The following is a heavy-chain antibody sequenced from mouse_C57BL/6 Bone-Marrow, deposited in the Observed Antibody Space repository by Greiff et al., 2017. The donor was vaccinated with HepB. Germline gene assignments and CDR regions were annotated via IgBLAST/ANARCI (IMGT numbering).Heavy chain of an antibody. CDR3: ARSGSMDYDDRFAY. D-gene: IGHD2-4*01. Sequence: VQLQQSGPELVKPGASVKISCKASGYAFSSSWMNWVKQRPGKGLEWIGRIYPGDGDTNYNGKFKGKATLTADKSSSTAYMQRSSLTSEDSAVYFCARSGSMDYDDRFAYWGQGTLVTVSA. CDR1: GYAFSSSW. V-gene: IGHV1-82*01. J-gene: IGHJ3*01. CDR2: IYPGDGDT.